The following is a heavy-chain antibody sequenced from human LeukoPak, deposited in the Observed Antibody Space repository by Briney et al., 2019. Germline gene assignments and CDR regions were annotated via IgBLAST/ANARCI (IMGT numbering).Heavy chain of an antibody. V-gene: IGHV3-21*01. CDR3: ARSPGWYFDY. D-gene: IGHD6-19*01. Sequence: GGSLRLSCAASGFTFSSYSMNWVRRAPGKGLEWVSSISSSSSYIYYADSVKGRFTISRDNAKNSLYLQTNSLRAEDTAVYYCARSPGWYFDYWGQGTLVTVSS. CDR2: ISSSSSYI. CDR1: GFTFSSYS. J-gene: IGHJ4*02.